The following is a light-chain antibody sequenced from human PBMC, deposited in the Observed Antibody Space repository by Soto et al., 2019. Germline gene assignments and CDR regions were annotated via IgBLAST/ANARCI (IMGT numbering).Light chain of an antibody. CDR2: DVS. CDR3: SSYTSSNSYV. CDR1: SSDVGGYKY. V-gene: IGLV2-14*03. Sequence: QSALTQPASVSGSPGQSIAISCTGSSSDVGGYKYVSWYQQHPGKAPKLMIYDVSNRPSGGSDRFSGSKSGNTASLTISGLQSEDEADYYCSSYTSSNSYVFGTGTKVTVL. J-gene: IGLJ1*01.